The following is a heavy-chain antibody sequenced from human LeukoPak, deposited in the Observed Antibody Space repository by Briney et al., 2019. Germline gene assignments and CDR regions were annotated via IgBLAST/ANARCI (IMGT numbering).Heavy chain of an antibody. CDR2: ISSSGST. J-gene: IGHJ4*02. D-gene: IGHD7-27*01. CDR1: GDSISSGDYY. Sequence: SETLSLTCTVSGDSISSGDYYWSWIRQPAGKGLEWIGRISSSGSTNYNPSLKSRVTISADTSKSQFSLKLISVTAADTAVYYCASRKLGNDYWGQGTLVTVSS. V-gene: IGHV4-61*02. CDR3: ASRKLGNDY.